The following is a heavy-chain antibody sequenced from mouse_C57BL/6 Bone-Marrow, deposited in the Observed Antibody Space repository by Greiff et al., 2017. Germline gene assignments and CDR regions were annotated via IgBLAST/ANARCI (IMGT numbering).Heavy chain of an antibody. CDR3: AVYDGEDFDV. CDR1: GYTFTSYW. D-gene: IGHD2-3*01. V-gene: IGHV1-64*01. CDR2: IHPNSGST. Sequence: QVQLQQSGAELVKPGASVKLSCKASGYTFTSYWMHWVKQRPGQGLEWIGMIHPNSGSTNYNEKFKSKATLTVDKSSSTAYMQLSSLTSEDSAVYYCAVYDGEDFDVWGTGTTVTVSS. J-gene: IGHJ1*03.